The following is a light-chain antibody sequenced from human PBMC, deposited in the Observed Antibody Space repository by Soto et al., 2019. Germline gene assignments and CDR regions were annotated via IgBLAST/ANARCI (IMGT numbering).Light chain of an antibody. Sequence: EVVLTQSPDTLSLHPGERATLSCRASQSISSYLAWYQQKPGQAPRLLIYDASSRATGIPARFSGSGSGTDFTLTIRRLEPEDFAVYYCQPLTDWPPQWRFGQGTKV. J-gene: IGKJ1*01. V-gene: IGKV3-11*01. CDR3: QPLTDWPPQWR. CDR2: DAS. CDR1: QSISSY.